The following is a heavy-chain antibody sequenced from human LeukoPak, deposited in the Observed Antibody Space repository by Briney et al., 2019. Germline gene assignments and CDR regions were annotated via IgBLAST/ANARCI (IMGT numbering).Heavy chain of an antibody. CDR3: EKQNSIAAYYYYYMDV. D-gene: IGHD6-13*01. CDR1: GFTFSSYA. J-gene: IGHJ6*03. Sequence: PGGSLRLSCAASGFTFSSYAMSWVRQAPGKGLEWVSAISGSGGSTYYADSVKGRFTISRDNSKNTLCLQMNSLRAEDTAVYYCEKQNSIAAYYYYYMDVWGKGTTVTISS. CDR2: ISGSGGST. V-gene: IGHV3-23*01.